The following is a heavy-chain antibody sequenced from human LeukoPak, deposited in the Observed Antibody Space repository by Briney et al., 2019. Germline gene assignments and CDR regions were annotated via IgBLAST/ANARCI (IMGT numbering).Heavy chain of an antibody. J-gene: IGHJ5*02. D-gene: IGHD3-22*01. CDR2: IYSGGST. CDR1: GFTVSSNY. Sequence: GGSLRLSCAASGFTVSSNYMSWVRQAPGKGLEWVSVIYSGGSTYYADSVKGRFTISRDNAKNSLYLQMNSLRAEDTAVYYCAREGDYYDSSGYYNWFDPWGQGTLVTVSS. CDR3: AREGDYYDSSGYYNWFDP. V-gene: IGHV3-53*01.